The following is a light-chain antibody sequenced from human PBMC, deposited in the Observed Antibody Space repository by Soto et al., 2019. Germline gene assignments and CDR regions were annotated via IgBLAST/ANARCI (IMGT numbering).Light chain of an antibody. J-gene: IGKJ4*01. Sequence: DVQMTQSPSSLSASVGDRVTITCRASQDINSYLAWYQQKPGNAPKSLIYGASSLQTGVPSRFRGSESGTDFTLTISNLQPEDSATYYCQRYNIYPLTFGGGTKVEIK. CDR2: GAS. V-gene: IGKV1D-16*01. CDR3: QRYNIYPLT. CDR1: QDINSY.